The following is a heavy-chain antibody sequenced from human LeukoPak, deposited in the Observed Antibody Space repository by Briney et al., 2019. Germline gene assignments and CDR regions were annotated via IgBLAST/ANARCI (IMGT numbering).Heavy chain of an antibody. CDR1: GFTFSSYS. Sequence: PGGSLRLSCAASGFTFSSYSMNWVRQAPGKGLEWLSSISSSSSYIYYADSVKGRFTISRDNAKNSLYLQMNSLTAEDTAVYYCARDYIRDGYPWGFDYWGQGTLVTVSS. CDR3: ARDYIRDGYPWGFDY. J-gene: IGHJ4*02. D-gene: IGHD5-24*01. V-gene: IGHV3-21*01. CDR2: ISSSSSYI.